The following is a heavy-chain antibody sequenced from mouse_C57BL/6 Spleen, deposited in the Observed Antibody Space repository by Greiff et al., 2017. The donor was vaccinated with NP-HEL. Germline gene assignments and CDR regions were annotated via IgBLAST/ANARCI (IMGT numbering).Heavy chain of an antibody. CDR2: ISSGSSTI. Sequence: EVKLVESGGGLVKPGGSLKLSCAASGFTFSDYGMHWVRQAPEKGLEWVAYISSGSSTIYYADTVKGRFTISRDNAKNTLFLQRTSLRSEDTAMYYCARELLRYVDYWGQGTTLTVSS. J-gene: IGHJ2*01. CDR3: ARELLRYVDY. D-gene: IGHD1-1*01. CDR1: GFTFSDYG. V-gene: IGHV5-17*01.